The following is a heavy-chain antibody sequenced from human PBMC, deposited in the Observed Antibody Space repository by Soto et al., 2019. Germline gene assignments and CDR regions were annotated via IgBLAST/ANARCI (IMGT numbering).Heavy chain of an antibody. Sequence: PSETLSLTCTVSGGSISSGGYYWSWIRQHPGKGLEWIGYIYYSGSTYYNPSLKSRVTISVDTSKNQFSLKLSAVTAADTAVYYCARRSTVTYDYWGQGILVTVSS. V-gene: IGHV4-31*03. D-gene: IGHD4-17*01. CDR1: GGSISSGGYY. CDR2: IYYSGST. J-gene: IGHJ4*02. CDR3: ARRSTVTYDY.